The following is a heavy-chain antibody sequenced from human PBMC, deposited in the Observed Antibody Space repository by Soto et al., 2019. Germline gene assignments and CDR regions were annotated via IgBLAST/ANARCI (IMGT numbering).Heavy chain of an antibody. CDR2: ISYDGSNK. Sequence: QVQLVESGGGVVQPGRSLRLSCAASGFTFSSYAMHWVRQAPGKGLEWVAVISYDGSNKYYADSVKGRFTISRYNSKNTLYLQMNSLRAEDTAVYYCARDHPPSERYFDSLFDPWGQGTLVTVSS. J-gene: IGHJ5*02. CDR1: GFTFSSYA. V-gene: IGHV3-30-3*01. D-gene: IGHD3-9*01. CDR3: ARDHPPSERYFDSLFDP.